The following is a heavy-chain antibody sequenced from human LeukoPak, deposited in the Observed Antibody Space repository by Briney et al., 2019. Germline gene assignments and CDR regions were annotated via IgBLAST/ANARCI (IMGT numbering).Heavy chain of an antibody. J-gene: IGHJ4*02. CDR1: GYTFTGYY. CDR2: INPNSGGT. CDR3: ARGDILTGYGFDY. Sequence: ASVKVSCKASGYTFTGYYIHWVRQAPGQGLEWMGWINPNSGGTNYAQKFQGRVTMTRDTSISTAYMELSMLRSDDTAVYYCARGDILTGYGFDYWGQGTLVTVSS. D-gene: IGHD3-9*01. V-gene: IGHV1-2*02.